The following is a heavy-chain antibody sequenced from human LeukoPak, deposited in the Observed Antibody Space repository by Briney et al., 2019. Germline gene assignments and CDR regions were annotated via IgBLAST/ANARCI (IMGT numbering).Heavy chain of an antibody. CDR2: INAGVGNT. Sequence: GASVKVSCKASGGTFSSYAIHWVRQAPGQGLEWMGWINAGVGNTKYLEKFQDRVTVTRDTPATTAYMELSSLRAEDTAVYYCARAGRPMIGGVTPLEHFDSWGQGTLVTVSS. D-gene: IGHD3-10*01. CDR3: ARAGRPMIGGVTPLEHFDS. V-gene: IGHV1-3*01. CDR1: GGTFSSYA. J-gene: IGHJ4*02.